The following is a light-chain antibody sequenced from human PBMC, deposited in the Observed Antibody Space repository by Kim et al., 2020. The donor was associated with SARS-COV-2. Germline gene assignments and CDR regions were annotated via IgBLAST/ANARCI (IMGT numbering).Light chain of an antibody. Sequence: LYPGQAASITCTGDELGDKFACWYQQKPGQSPVLVIYQDSKRPSGIPERFSGSTSGNTATLTIGGTQAMDEADYYCQAWDSSTVVFGGGTQLTVL. V-gene: IGLV3-1*01. J-gene: IGLJ2*01. CDR2: QDS. CDR3: QAWDSSTVV. CDR1: ELGDKF.